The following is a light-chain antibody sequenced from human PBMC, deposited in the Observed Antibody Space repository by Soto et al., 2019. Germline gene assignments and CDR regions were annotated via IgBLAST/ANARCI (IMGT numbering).Light chain of an antibody. CDR2: EAS. CDR1: QSISSY. V-gene: IGKV1-39*01. Sequence: DIQMTQSPSSLSASVGDRVTITCRASQSISSYLNWYQQKPGRAPKVLIYEASSLQSGVPSRFSGSGSGTEFALTISSLQPEDFATYYCQQSYSTPSITFGQGTRLEMK. CDR3: QQSYSTPSIT. J-gene: IGKJ5*01.